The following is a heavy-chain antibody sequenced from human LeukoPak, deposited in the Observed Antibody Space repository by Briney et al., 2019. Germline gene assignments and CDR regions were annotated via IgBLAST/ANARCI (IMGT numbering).Heavy chain of an antibody. V-gene: IGHV3-21*01. J-gene: IGHJ4*02. CDR1: GFTFSSYS. Sequence: GGSLRLSCAASGFTFSSYSFNWVRQAPGKGLEWVSCISSSTSYIYYADSVRGRFTISRDNAKNSLYLQMNSLRVEDTAEYYCARAPGYYGDPFDYGGKGTLVTVSS. CDR3: ARAPGYYGDPFDY. CDR2: ISSSTSYI. D-gene: IGHD4-17*01.